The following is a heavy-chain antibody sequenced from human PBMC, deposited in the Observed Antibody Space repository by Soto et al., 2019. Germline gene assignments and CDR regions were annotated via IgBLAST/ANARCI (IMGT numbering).Heavy chain of an antibody. J-gene: IGHJ4*02. CDR3: ARAYTGSIV. Sequence: SETLSLTCTVSGGSVSSGNYYWSWIRQPPGKGLEWIGYIDYSGSIKYNPSLESRVTISVDTSKNQFSLKLSSVTAADTAVYYCARAYTGSIVWGQGTLVTVSS. CDR1: GGSVSSGNYY. CDR2: IDYSGSI. V-gene: IGHV4-61*01. D-gene: IGHD1-1*01.